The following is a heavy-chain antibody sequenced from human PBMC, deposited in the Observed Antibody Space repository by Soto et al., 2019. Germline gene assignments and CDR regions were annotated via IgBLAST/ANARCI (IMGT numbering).Heavy chain of an antibody. CDR3: ASTGYSSSWFYYGMDV. V-gene: IGHV3-53*01. Sequence: GGSLRLACAASGFTVSSNYMSWVRQAPGKGLEWVSVIYSGGSTYYADSVKGRFTISRDNSKNTLYLQMNSLRAEDTAVYYCASTGYSSSWFYYGMDVWGQGTTVTVSS. J-gene: IGHJ6*02. D-gene: IGHD6-13*01. CDR2: IYSGGST. CDR1: GFTVSSNY.